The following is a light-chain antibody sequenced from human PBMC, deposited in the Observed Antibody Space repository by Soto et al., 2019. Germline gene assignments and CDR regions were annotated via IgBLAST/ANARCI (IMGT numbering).Light chain of an antibody. V-gene: IGKV3-11*01. CDR1: QSVSSY. Sequence: EIVLTQSPATLSLSPGERPTLTCTASQSVSSYLAWYQQKPGQAPRLLIYDASNRATGIPARFSGSGSGTDFTLTISSLEPEDFAVYYCQQRSNWITFGQGTRLEI. J-gene: IGKJ5*01. CDR3: QQRSNWIT. CDR2: DAS.